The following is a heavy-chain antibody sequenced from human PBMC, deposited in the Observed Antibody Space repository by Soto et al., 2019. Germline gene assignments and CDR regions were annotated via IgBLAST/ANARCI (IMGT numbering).Heavy chain of an antibody. CDR3: ARDTVGYCSGGSCYSADY. Sequence: QVQLVQSGAEVKKPGSSVKVSCKASGGTFSSYAISRVRQAPGQGLEWMGGIIPIFGTANYAQKFQGRVTITADESTSTAYMELSSLRSEDTAVYYCARDTVGYCSGGSCYSADYWGQGTLVTVSS. D-gene: IGHD2-15*01. CDR2: IIPIFGTA. J-gene: IGHJ4*02. V-gene: IGHV1-69*01. CDR1: GGTFSSYA.